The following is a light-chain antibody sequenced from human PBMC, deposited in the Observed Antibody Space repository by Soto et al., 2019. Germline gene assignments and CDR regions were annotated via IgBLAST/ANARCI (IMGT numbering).Light chain of an antibody. CDR2: GAS. V-gene: IGKV3-11*01. CDR1: QSVSSY. CDR3: QQCSSWPRS. J-gene: IGKJ2*01. Sequence: EIVLTQSPATLSLSPGERATLSCRASQSVSSYLAWYQQKPGQAPRLLIYGASNRATGIPARFSASGSGTDFTLTISSLEPEDFAVYYCQQCSSWPRSFGRGTRVEIK.